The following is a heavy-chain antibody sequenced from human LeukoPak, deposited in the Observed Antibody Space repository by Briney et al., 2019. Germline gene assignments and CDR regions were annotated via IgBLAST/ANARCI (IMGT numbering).Heavy chain of an antibody. J-gene: IGHJ4*02. CDR2: INHSGST. CDR3: ARGSDVLLWFGELAYFDY. CDR1: GGSFSGYY. Sequence: SETPSLTCAVYGGSFSGYYWSWIRQPPGKGLEWIGEINHSGSTNYNPSLKSRVTISVDTSKNQFSLKLSSVTAADTAVYYCARGSDVLLWFGELAYFDYWGQGTLVTVSS. D-gene: IGHD3-10*01. V-gene: IGHV4-34*01.